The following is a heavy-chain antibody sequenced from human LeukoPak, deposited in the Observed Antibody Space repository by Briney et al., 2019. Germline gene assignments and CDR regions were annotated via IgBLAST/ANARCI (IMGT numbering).Heavy chain of an antibody. D-gene: IGHD6-19*01. CDR1: GFTFSSYA. Sequence: GGSLRLSCAVSGFTFSSYAMSWVRQAPGKGLEWVSIISGSGGSTYYADPVKGRFTISRDNSKNTLYLQMRSLRVEDTAVYYCAKDVSQWMKSGFDYWGQGTLVTVSS. V-gene: IGHV3-23*01. CDR3: AKDVSQWMKSGFDY. CDR2: ISGSGGST. J-gene: IGHJ4*02.